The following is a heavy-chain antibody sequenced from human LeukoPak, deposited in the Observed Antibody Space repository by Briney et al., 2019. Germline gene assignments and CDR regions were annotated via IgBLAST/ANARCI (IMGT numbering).Heavy chain of an antibody. V-gene: IGHV3-15*01. Sequence: QPGGSLRLSCAASGFTFSNAWMTWVRQAPGKGLEWVGRIKRKIDGGITEYAAPVKGRFTVSRDDSKNTLYLQMDSLKSEDTGVYYCNTLHVVVEVAAIVPWGQGTLVTVSS. D-gene: IGHD2-15*01. J-gene: IGHJ5*02. CDR1: GFTFSNAW. CDR3: NTLHVVVEVAAIVP. CDR2: IKRKIDGGIT.